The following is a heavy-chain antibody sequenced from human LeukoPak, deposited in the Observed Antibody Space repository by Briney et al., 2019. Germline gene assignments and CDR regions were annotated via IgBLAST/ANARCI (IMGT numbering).Heavy chain of an antibody. D-gene: IGHD6-13*01. CDR2: IYYSGST. V-gene: IGHV4-59*01. CDR3: ARVFRGCISSSWHYYFDY. Sequence: SETLSLTCTVSGGSISSYYWSWIRQPPGKGLEWIGYIYYSGSTNYNPSLKSRVTISVDTSKNQFSLKLSSVTAADTAVYYCARVFRGCISSSWHYYFDYWGQGTLVTVSS. J-gene: IGHJ4*02. CDR1: GGSISSYY.